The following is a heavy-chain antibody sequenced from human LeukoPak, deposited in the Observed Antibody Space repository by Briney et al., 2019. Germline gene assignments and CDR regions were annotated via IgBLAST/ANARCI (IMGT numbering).Heavy chain of an antibody. CDR3: ARFSFTMVRGVP. V-gene: IGHV4-39*01. CDR2: IYYSGST. D-gene: IGHD3-10*01. J-gene: IGHJ5*02. CDR1: GGSISSSSYY. Sequence: SETLSLTCTVSGGSISSSSYYWGWIRQPPGKGLVWIGSIYYSGSTYYNPSLKSRVTISVDTSKNQFSLKLSSVTAADTAVYYCARFSFTMVRGVPWGQGTLVTVSS.